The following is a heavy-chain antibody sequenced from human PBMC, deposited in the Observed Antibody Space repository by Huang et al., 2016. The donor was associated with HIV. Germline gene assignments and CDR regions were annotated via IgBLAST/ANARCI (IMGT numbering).Heavy chain of an antibody. J-gene: IGHJ4*02. D-gene: IGHD3-22*01. CDR3: ASGPVIVSISRFYFEQ. CDR1: FASISGNSNY. CDR2: MHDGGRT. Sequence: LLLRESGSGLVKTSETMSLSCTVDFASISGNSNYWTWVRQSPGKGLEWIASMHDGGRTDYNPSLKCRVSMSVDTSPNQHFARTLASVTAADTAVYFCASGPVIVSISRFYFEQWGPGILVTV. V-gene: IGHV4-39*02.